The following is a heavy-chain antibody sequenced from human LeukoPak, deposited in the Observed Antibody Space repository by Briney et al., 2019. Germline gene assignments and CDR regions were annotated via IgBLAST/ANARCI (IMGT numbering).Heavy chain of an antibody. CDR3: ARLRYYDFWSGYPIDP. V-gene: IGHV5-51*01. CDR2: IYPGDSDT. J-gene: IGHJ5*02. Sequence: GESLKISCKGSGYSFTSYWIGWVRQMPGKGLEWMGIIYPGDSDTRYSPSFQDQVTISADKSLSTAYLQWSSLKASDTAMYYCARLRYYDFWSGYPIDPWGQGTLVTVSS. CDR1: GYSFTSYW. D-gene: IGHD3-3*01.